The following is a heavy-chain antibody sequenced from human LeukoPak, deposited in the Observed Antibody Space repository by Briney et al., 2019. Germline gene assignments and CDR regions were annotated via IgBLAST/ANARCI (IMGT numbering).Heavy chain of an antibody. V-gene: IGHV4-39*01. CDR3: ARPHISSGWYVY. Sequence: SETLSLTCTVSGGSISSSSYYWGWIRQPPGRGLEWIGSIYYSGSTYYNPSLKCRVTISVDTSKNQFSLKLSSVTAADTAVYYCARPHISSGWYVYWGQGTLVTVSS. CDR2: IYYSGST. D-gene: IGHD6-19*01. CDR1: GGSISSSSYY. J-gene: IGHJ4*02.